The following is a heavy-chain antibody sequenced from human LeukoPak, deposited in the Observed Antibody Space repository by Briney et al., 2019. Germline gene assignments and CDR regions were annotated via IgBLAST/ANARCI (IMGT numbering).Heavy chain of an antibody. V-gene: IGHV1-18*01. Sequence: ASVKVSCKASGYTFSNFGISWVRQAPGQGLEWMGWISGNNDNPNYGQKFQGRSTVTTDSSTSTAYMELRNLRSDDTAVYYCARDGTSTDDCWGQGTLVTVSS. CDR1: GYTFSNFG. CDR3: ARDGTSTDDC. J-gene: IGHJ4*02. CDR2: ISGNNDNP. D-gene: IGHD2-2*01.